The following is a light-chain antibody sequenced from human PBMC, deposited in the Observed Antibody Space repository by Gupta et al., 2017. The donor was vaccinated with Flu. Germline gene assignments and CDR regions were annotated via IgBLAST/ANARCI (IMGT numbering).Light chain of an antibody. CDR2: ATS. J-gene: IGKJ2*01. CDR3: QQSDSPSYT. Sequence: DIQMSQSPSSLSASIGDRVTISCRASENIINYVNWYQHGPGRAPNLLIYATSNLQGGVPSRFSGRGSGTDFTLTISGLQPEDFGTYYCQQSDSPSYTFGQGTTLEIK. V-gene: IGKV1-39*01. CDR1: ENIINY.